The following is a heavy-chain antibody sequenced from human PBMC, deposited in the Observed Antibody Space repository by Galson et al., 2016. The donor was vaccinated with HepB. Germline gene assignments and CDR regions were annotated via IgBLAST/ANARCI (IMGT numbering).Heavy chain of an antibody. J-gene: IGHJ4*02. CDR2: IYQTGTA. D-gene: IGHD1-26*01. CDR1: GATISNDYW. CDR3: ARGTLGTTATMAFDY. V-gene: IGHV4-4*02. Sequence: SETLSLTCAVSGATISNDYWWSWVRQSPEKGFEWLGEIYQTGTANYNPSFTRRATISVDTSKNEISLRLDSVTAADTAVHYCARGTLGTTATMAFDYGGQGTPVSVSA.